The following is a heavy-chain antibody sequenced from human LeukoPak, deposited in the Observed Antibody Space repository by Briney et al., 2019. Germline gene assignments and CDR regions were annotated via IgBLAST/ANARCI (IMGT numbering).Heavy chain of an antibody. CDR2: FDPEDGET. D-gene: IGHD6-6*01. V-gene: IGHV1-24*01. Sequence: ASVKVSCKVSGYTLTELSMHWVPQAPGKGLEWMGGFDPEDGETIYAQKFQGRVTMTEDTSTDTAYMELSSLRSEDTAVYYCARVPLPYHSSLNWFDPWGQGTLVTVSS. CDR1: GYTLTELS. J-gene: IGHJ5*02. CDR3: ARVPLPYHSSLNWFDP.